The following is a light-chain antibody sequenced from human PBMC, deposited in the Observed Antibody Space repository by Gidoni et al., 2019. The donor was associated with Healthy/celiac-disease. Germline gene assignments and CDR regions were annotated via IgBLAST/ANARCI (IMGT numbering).Light chain of an antibody. CDR1: QDISNH. CDR2: DAS. CDR3: QQYDNLPLT. V-gene: IGKV1-33*01. J-gene: IGKJ4*01. Sequence: DIQMTPSPSSLSASVGDRVTITCQASQDISNHLNWYQQKPGKAPKLLIYDASNLETGVPSRFSGSGSGTDFTFTISSLQPEDIATYYCQQYDNLPLTFGGGTKVEIK.